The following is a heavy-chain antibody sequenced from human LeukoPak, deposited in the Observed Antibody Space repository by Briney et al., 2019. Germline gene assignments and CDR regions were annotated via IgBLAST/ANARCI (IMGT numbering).Heavy chain of an antibody. Sequence: SETLSLTCTVSGGSISSSSYYWGWIRQPPGKGLEWIGYIYYSGSTNYNPSLKSRVTISVDTSKNRFSLKLSSVTAADTAVYYCARDEEVGYCSSTSCYIGAFDIWGQGAMVTVSS. J-gene: IGHJ3*02. CDR2: IYYSGST. CDR1: GGSISSSSYY. CDR3: ARDEEVGYCSSTSCYIGAFDI. D-gene: IGHD2-2*02. V-gene: IGHV4-61*01.